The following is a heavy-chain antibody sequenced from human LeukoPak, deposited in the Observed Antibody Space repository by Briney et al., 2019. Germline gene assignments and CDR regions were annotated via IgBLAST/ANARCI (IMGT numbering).Heavy chain of an antibody. CDR2: ISGSAITT. Sequence: PGGSLRLSCAASGFTFNTYAMSWVRQAPGKGLEWVSGISGSAITTFYADSVKGRFTVSRDDSKNTLHLQMNSLRAEDTAVYYCAKAPWRTEEKYFDYWGQGTLVTVSS. J-gene: IGHJ4*02. V-gene: IGHV3-23*01. CDR3: AKAPWRTEEKYFDY. D-gene: IGHD3/OR15-3a*01. CDR1: GFTFNTYA.